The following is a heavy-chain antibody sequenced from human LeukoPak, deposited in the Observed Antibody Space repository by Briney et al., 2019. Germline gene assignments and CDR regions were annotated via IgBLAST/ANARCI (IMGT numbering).Heavy chain of an antibody. V-gene: IGHV3-21*01. CDR1: GFTFSNYW. J-gene: IGHJ4*02. D-gene: IGHD1-1*01. Sequence: GGSLRLSRAASGFTFSNYWMTWVRQAPGKGLEWVSSISSSSSYIYYADSVKGRFTISRDNAKNSLYLQMNSLRAEDTAVYYRARDPTPWSYWGQGTLVTVSS. CDR3: ARDPTPWSY. CDR2: ISSSSSYI.